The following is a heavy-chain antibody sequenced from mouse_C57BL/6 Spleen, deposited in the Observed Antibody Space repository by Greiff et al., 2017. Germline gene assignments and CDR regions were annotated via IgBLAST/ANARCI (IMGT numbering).Heavy chain of an antibody. Sequence: QVHLKQPGAELVMPGASVKLSCKASGYTFTSYWMHWVKQRPGQGLEWIGEIDPSDSYTNYNQKFKGKSTLTVDKSSSTAYMQLSSLTSEDSAVYYCARGGNYYKDAMDYWGQGTSVTVSS. CDR2: IDPSDSYT. CDR1: GYTFTSYW. CDR3: ARGGNYYKDAMDY. D-gene: IGHD2-12*01. V-gene: IGHV1-69*01. J-gene: IGHJ4*01.